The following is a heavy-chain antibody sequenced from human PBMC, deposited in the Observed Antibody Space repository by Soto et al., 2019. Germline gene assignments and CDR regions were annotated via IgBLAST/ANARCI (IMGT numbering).Heavy chain of an antibody. CDR3: ARHWISPSCYGGYCGMDG. V-gene: IGHV4-4*02. CDR1: GGSISSSNW. D-gene: IGHD2-2*01. J-gene: IGHJ6*02. Sequence: QVQLQESGPGLVKPSGTLSLTCAVSGGSISSSNWWSWVRQPPGKGLEWIGEIYHSGSTNYNPSRNRRVTISVDKPQSQFSLKLRSVPPADTALYYCARHWISPSCYGGYCGMDGWGQGTTVTVSS. CDR2: IYHSGST.